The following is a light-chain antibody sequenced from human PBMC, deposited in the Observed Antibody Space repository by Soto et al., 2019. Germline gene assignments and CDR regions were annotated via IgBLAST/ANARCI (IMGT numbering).Light chain of an antibody. CDR2: GAS. Sequence: EIVMTQSPATLSVSPGERATLSCRASQSVRSNLAWYQQKPGQAPRLLIYGASTRATGIPASFSGSGSGTEFTLTISSLQSEDFAVYYCQHHNNWPWSFGQGTKVEIK. CDR3: QHHNNWPWS. V-gene: IGKV3-15*01. J-gene: IGKJ1*01. CDR1: QSVRSN.